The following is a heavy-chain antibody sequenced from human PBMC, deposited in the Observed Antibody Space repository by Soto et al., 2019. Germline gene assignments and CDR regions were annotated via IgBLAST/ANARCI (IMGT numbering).Heavy chain of an antibody. V-gene: IGHV1-18*04. J-gene: IGHJ6*02. D-gene: IGHD3-10*01. Sequence: ASVKVSSKASGYTFTSYTFSWVRQAPGQGLEWMGWISANNGNIRYAQKLQGRVTMTTDTSTSTVYVEVWSLRSDDTAVYYCARQKGINNYYGMDVWGQGTTVTVSS. CDR2: ISANNGNI. CDR1: GYTFTSYT. CDR3: ARQKGINNYYGMDV.